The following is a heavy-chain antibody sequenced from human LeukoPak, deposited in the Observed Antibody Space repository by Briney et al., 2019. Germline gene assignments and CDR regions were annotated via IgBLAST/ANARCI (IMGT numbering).Heavy chain of an antibody. CDR3: ARDRGAVAGNNWFDP. CDR1: GYTFTSYG. D-gene: IGHD6-19*01. Sequence: ASVKVSCKASGYTFTSYGISWVRQAPGQGLEWMGWISAYNGNTNYAQKLQGRVTMTTDTSTSTAYMELTILRSDDTGVYYCARDRGAVAGNNWFDPWGQGTPVTFSS. CDR2: ISAYNGNT. V-gene: IGHV1-18*01. J-gene: IGHJ5*02.